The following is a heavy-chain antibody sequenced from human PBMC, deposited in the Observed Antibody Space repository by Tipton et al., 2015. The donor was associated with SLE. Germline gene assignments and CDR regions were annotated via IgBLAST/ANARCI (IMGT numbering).Heavy chain of an antibody. D-gene: IGHD5-12*01. Sequence: QSGAEVKMPGASVKVSCKASGFTFTTSGINWVRQAPGQGLEWMGWIHPYNGDTNYAQKFQGRVTMTRDTSISTAYMELSRLRSDDTAVYYCVRDGIVATMDYCGQGTLVTVSS. CDR3: VRDGIVATMDY. J-gene: IGHJ4*02. CDR1: GFTFTTSG. V-gene: IGHV1-2*02. CDR2: IHPYNGDT.